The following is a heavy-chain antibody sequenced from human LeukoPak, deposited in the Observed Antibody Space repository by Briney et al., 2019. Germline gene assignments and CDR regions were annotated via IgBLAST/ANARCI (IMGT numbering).Heavy chain of an antibody. V-gene: IGHV3-30*04. D-gene: IGHD2-15*01. CDR2: ISYDGTNK. Sequence: GGSLRLSCAASGFSFSSCALHWIRQAPGKGLEWVAVISYDGTNKFYAGSVKGRFTISRDTSKNTLYLQVNSLRAEDTAVYYCAKGRSISCSGGTCYPFDFWGQGSLVTVSS. CDR1: GFSFSSCA. CDR3: AKGRSISCSGGTCYPFDF. J-gene: IGHJ4*02.